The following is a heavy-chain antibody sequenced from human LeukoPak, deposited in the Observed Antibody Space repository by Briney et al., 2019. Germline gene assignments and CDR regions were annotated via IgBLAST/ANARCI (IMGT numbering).Heavy chain of an antibody. Sequence: GGSLRLSCAASGFTVSSSYMSWVRQAPGKGLEWVSVIYTGGNTYYADSVKGRFTISRDNSKNTLYLQMNSLRAEDTAVYYCARASVDSSGFWINTFDYWGQGTLATVSS. CDR2: IYTGGNT. V-gene: IGHV3-53*01. CDR3: ARASVDSSGFWINTFDY. CDR1: GFTVSSSY. J-gene: IGHJ4*02. D-gene: IGHD3-22*01.